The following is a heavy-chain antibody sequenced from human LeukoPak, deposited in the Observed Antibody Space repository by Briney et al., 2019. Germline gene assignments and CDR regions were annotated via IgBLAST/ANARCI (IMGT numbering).Heavy chain of an antibody. CDR2: IIPIFGTA. J-gene: IGHJ4*02. D-gene: IGHD6-13*01. V-gene: IGHV1-69*13. Sequence: ASVKVSCKASGGTFSSYAISWVRQAPGQGLEWMGGIIPIFGTANYAQKFQGRVTITADESTSTAYIELSSLRSEDTAVYYCARGGAAGTLFFDYWGQGTLVTVSS. CDR3: ARGGAAGTLFFDY. CDR1: GGTFSSYA.